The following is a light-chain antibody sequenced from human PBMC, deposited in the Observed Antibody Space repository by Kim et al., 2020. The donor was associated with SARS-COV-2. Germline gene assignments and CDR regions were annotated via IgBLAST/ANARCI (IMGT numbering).Light chain of an antibody. J-gene: IGLJ2*01. CDR1: NIGGKS. CDR2: YDS. Sequence: APGKTARITCGGNNIGGKSVQWYQQKPGQAPVLVISYDSDRPSGIPERFSGSNSGNTATLTINGVEAGDEADYYCQVWDNRSDHAIFGGGTQLTVL. CDR3: QVWDNRSDHAI. V-gene: IGLV3-21*04.